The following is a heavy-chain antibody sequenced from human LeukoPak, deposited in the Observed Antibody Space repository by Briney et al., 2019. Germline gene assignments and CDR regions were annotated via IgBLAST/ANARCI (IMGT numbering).Heavy chain of an antibody. CDR3: ARLYCSGGSCYQDY. CDR2: IYHSGST. D-gene: IGHD2-15*01. Sequence: SETLSLTCTVSGYSISSGYYWGWIRQPPGKGLEWIGSIYHSGSTYYNPSLKSRVTISVDTSKNQFSLKLSSVTAADTAVYYCARLYCSGGSCYQDYWGQGTLVTVSS. CDR1: GYSISSGYY. J-gene: IGHJ4*02. V-gene: IGHV4-38-2*02.